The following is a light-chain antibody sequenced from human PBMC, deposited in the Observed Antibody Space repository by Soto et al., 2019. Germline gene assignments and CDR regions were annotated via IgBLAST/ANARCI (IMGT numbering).Light chain of an antibody. J-gene: IGKJ1*01. CDR1: QSVSSY. CDR3: QQYHTSPLT. V-gene: IGKV3-20*01. CDR2: GAS. Sequence: EVVMTQSPAILSLSPGERATLSCRASQSVSSYLAWYQQKPGQAPRLLIYGASIRATGIPDRFSGSGSGTDFTLTISRLEPEDFALYYCQQYHTSPLTFGQGTKVDIK.